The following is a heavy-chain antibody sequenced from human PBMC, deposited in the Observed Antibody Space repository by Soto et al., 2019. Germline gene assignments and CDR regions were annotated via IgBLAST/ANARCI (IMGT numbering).Heavy chain of an antibody. CDR3: ARGRYNWNYVGGSWFDP. CDR2: INHSGST. Sequence: SETLSLTCAVYGGSFSGYYWSWIRQPPGKGLEWIGEINHSGSTNYNPSLKSRVTISVDTSKNQFSLKLSSVTAADTAVYYCARGRYNWNYVGGSWFDPWGQGTLVNVSS. CDR1: GGSFSGYY. D-gene: IGHD1-7*01. J-gene: IGHJ5*02. V-gene: IGHV4-34*01.